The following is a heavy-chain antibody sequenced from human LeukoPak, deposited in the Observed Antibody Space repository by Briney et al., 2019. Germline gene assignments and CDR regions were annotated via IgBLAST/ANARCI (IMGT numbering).Heavy chain of an antibody. CDR2: IRYDGNYQ. CDR3: AKDGTDYGRNSYDWFFDL. CDR1: GFTFRSYG. Sequence: PGGSLRLSCSASGFTFRSYGFHWVRQAPGKGLDWMAFIRYDGNYQSYPDSVTGRFTISRDNSKNTLYLQVSSLRPEDTAIYYCAKDGTDYGRNSYDWFFDLWGRGTVVTVSS. D-gene: IGHD4-23*01. J-gene: IGHJ2*01. V-gene: IGHV3-30*02.